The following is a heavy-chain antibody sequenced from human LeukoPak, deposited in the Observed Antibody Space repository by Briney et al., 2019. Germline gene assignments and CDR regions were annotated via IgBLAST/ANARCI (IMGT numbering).Heavy chain of an antibody. D-gene: IGHD3-10*01. Sequence: GGSLRLFCAACGFTFSSYAMSGVGQAPGRGVAWVSAISGSGGSTYYADSVKGRFPISRDNSKNTLYLQMNSLRAEDTAVYYCAKGFVPDYYGSGAFDYWGQGTLVTVSS. CDR3: AKGFVPDYYGSGAFDY. V-gene: IGHV3-23*01. J-gene: IGHJ4*02. CDR1: GFTFSSYA. CDR2: ISGSGGST.